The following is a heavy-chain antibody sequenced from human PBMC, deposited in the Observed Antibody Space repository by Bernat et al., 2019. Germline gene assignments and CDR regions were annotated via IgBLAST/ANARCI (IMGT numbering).Heavy chain of an antibody. CDR1: GGSISSSRYY. V-gene: IGHV4-39*02. J-gene: IGHJ4*02. Sequence: QLQLQESGPGLVKPSETLSLTCTVSGGSISSSRYYWGWIRQPPGKGLVWIGSIDYSGSSYYNPSLKSRVPISVDTSKNRVSLQLSSVTAADTAGYYCARERGIPRLRAVALYFDDWGQGTLVTVSA. D-gene: IGHD6-19*01. CDR2: IDYSGSS. CDR3: ARERGIPRLRAVALYFDD.